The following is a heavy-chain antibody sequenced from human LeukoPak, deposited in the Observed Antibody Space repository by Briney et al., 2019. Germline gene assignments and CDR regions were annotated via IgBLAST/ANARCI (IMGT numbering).Heavy chain of an antibody. CDR1: GFTFSSYS. CDR2: ISSSSSYI. J-gene: IGHJ4*02. CDR3: ARDYHRTGDFDY. D-gene: IGHD1-1*01. Sequence: GGSLRLSCAASGFTFSSYSMNWVRQAPGKGLEWVSSISSSSSYIHYADSVKGRFTISRDNAKNTLYLQMNSLRAEDTAVYYCARDYHRTGDFDYWGQGTLVTVSS. V-gene: IGHV3-21*01.